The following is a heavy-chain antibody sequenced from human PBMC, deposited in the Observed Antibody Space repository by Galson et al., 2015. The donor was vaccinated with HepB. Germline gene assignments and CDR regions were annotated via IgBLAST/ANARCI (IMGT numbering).Heavy chain of an antibody. CDR2: IKSKTDGGTT. J-gene: IGHJ4*02. Sequence: SLRLSCAASGFTFSNAWMSWVRQAPGKGLEWVGRIKSKTDGGTTDYAAPVKGRFTISRDDSKNTLYLQMNSLKTEDTAVYYCTTHTYYYDSSGYNPLRYWGQGTLVTVSS. CDR1: GFTFSNAW. D-gene: IGHD3-22*01. CDR3: TTHTYYYDSSGYNPLRY. V-gene: IGHV3-15*01.